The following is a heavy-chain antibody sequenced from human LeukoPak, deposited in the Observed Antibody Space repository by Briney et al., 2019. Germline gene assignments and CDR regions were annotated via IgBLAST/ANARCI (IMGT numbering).Heavy chain of an antibody. V-gene: IGHV4-39*01. Sequence: SETLSLTCTVSGGSISSSSYYWGWIRQPPGKGLEWIGSIYYSGSTYYNPSLKSRVTISVDTSKNQFSLKLSSVTAADTAVYYCARRHPSYYFDYWGQGALVTVSS. CDR1: GGSISSSSYY. J-gene: IGHJ4*02. D-gene: IGHD3-16*02. CDR3: ARRHPSYYFDY. CDR2: IYYSGST.